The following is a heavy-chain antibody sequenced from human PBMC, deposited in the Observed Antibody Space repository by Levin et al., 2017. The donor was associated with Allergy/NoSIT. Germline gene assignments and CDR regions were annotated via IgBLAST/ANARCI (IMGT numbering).Heavy chain of an antibody. CDR3: ARDVNSISWFKT. D-gene: IGHD6-13*01. V-gene: IGHV4-39*02. CDR2: IQYSGST. Sequence: SQTLSLTCTVSGASISSSVNYWGWIRRPPGKELEWIGSIQYSGSTYYNPSLKSRVTISMDTSKNQISLTLRSVTAADTAIYYCARDVNSISWFKTWGQGTLVTVSS. CDR1: GASISSSVNY. J-gene: IGHJ5*02.